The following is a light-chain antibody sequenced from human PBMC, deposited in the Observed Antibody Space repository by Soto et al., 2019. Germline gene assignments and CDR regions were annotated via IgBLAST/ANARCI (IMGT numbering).Light chain of an antibody. CDR2: GAS. J-gene: IGKJ1*01. CDR1: QSVSSN. CDR3: QQYNNWPPWT. V-gene: IGKV3-15*01. Sequence: EIVMTQSPATLSVYPGERATLSCRASQSVSSNLAWYQHKPGQAPRLLIYGASTRATGIPARFSGSGSGTEFTLTISSLQSEDCAVYYCQQYNNWPPWTFGQGTKVEIK.